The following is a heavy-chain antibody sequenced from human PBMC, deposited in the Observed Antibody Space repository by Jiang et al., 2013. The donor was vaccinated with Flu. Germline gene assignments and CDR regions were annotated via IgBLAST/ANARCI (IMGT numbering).Heavy chain of an antibody. CDR1: GGTISDYY. J-gene: IGHJ4*02. V-gene: IGHV4-30-2*01. CDR2: IYHSGST. CDR3: ARAYRGYCSGGSCYSWDY. D-gene: IGHD2-15*01. Sequence: SGLVKPSETLSLTCAVSGGTISDYYWGWIRQPAGKGLEWIGYIYHSGSTYYNPSLKSRVTISVDRSKNQFSLKLSSVTAADTAVYYRARAYRGYCSGGSCYSWDYWGQGTLVTVSS.